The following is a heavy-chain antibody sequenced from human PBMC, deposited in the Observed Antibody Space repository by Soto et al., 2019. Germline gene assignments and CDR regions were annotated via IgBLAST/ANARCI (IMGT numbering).Heavy chain of an antibody. CDR2: IYWDNDR. D-gene: IGHD1-7*01. CDR3: AHRLGTVSSFDY. CDR1: GFSLSTSGVG. J-gene: IGHJ4*02. Sequence: SGPTLVNPTQTLTLTCTFSGFSLSTSGVGVGWIRQPPGKALEWLAVIYWDNDRRYSPSLKSRLTITKDTSKNQVVLTMTDMEPVDTATYYFAHRLGTVSSFDYWGQGTLVTASS. V-gene: IGHV2-5*02.